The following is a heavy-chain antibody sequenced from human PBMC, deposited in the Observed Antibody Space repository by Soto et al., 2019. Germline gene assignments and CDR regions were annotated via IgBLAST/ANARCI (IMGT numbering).Heavy chain of an antibody. V-gene: IGHV3-48*01. J-gene: IGHJ5*02. D-gene: IGHD3-22*01. CDR1: GLTLSTSS. CDR3: GKVADSGYYTVDR. Sequence: EVQLVESGGMLVQPGGSLRLSCAASGLTLSTSSMNWVRQAPGKGLEWISYIRRHTSVTAYADSVKGRFTISRDSAKNSLYLQMDSLRVEEPAVYSCGKVADSGYYTVDRWGQGTLVTVSS. CDR2: IRRHTSVT.